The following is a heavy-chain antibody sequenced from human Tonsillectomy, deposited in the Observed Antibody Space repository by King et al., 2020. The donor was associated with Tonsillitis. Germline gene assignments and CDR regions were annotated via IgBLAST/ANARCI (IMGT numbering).Heavy chain of an antibody. D-gene: IGHD3-22*01. CDR2: INPSSDTT. V-gene: IGHV1-46*03. Sequence: QLVQSGAEVKKPGAAVKVSSKASVYTFSSYTSTSYYIHWVRQAPGQGLEWVVMINPSSDTTTYAQNLQGRVTMTRDTSTTTDYCELRSLRSEDTAVYYCASGYFHDSSGEGWFDPWGQGTLVTVSS. CDR1: VYTFSSYTSTSYY. J-gene: IGHJ5*02. CDR3: ASGYFHDSSGEGWFDP.